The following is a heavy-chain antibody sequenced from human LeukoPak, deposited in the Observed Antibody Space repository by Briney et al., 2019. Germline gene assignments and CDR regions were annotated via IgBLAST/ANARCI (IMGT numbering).Heavy chain of an antibody. CDR2: IYYRGST. V-gene: IGHV4-39*07. Sequence: SETLSLSCTVSGGSISSSSYYWGWIRQPPGKGLEWIGSIYYRGSTYYNPSLKSRVTISVDTSKNQFSLKLSSVTAADTAVYYCARGYCSGGSCYSYYYYNYMDVWGKGTTVTVSS. D-gene: IGHD2-15*01. J-gene: IGHJ6*03. CDR3: ARGYCSGGSCYSYYYYNYMDV. CDR1: GGSISSSSYY.